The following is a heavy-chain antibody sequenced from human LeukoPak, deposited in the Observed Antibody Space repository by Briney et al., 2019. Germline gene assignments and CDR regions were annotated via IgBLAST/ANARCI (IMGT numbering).Heavy chain of an antibody. CDR2: INHSGST. Sequence: PSETLSLTCAVYGGSFSGYYWSWIRQPPGKGLEWIGEINHSGSTNYNPSLKSRVTISVDTSKNQLSLKLSSVTAADTAVYYCARLRERWLQSEYFQHWGQGTLVTVSS. V-gene: IGHV4-34*01. J-gene: IGHJ1*01. D-gene: IGHD5-24*01. CDR3: ARLRERWLQSEYFQH. CDR1: GGSFSGYY.